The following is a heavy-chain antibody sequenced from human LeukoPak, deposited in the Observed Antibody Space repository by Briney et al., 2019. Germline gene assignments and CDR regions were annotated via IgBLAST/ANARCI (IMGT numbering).Heavy chain of an antibody. CDR3: ARMSGYYRYYYYMDV. J-gene: IGHJ6*03. CDR2: IYYSGST. CDR1: GGSISSYY. D-gene: IGHD3-22*01. V-gene: IGHV4-59*01. Sequence: SETLSLTCTVSGGSISSYYWSWIRQPPGKGLEWIGYIYYSGSTNYNPSHKSRVTISVDTSKNQFSLKLSSVTAADTAVYYCARMSGYYRYYYYMDVWGKGTTVTISS.